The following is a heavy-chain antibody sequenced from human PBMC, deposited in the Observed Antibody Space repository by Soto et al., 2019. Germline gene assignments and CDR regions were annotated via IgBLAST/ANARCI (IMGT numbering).Heavy chain of an antibody. Sequence: SETLSLTCAVYGGSFSGYYWSWIRQPPGKGLEWIGEINHSGSTNYNPSLKSRVTISVDTSKNQFSLKLSSVTAADTAVSYCARASSRNYYYGMDVWGQGTTVTVSS. CDR1: GGSFSGYY. J-gene: IGHJ6*02. D-gene: IGHD3-16*02. V-gene: IGHV4-34*01. CDR3: ARASSRNYYYGMDV. CDR2: INHSGST.